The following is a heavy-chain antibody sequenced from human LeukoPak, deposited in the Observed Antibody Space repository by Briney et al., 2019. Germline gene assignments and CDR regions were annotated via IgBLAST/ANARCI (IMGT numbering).Heavy chain of an antibody. CDR3: ARAGYCSGRSCYFDY. CDR1: GCTFGSYW. CDR2: IDLDGRSP. Sequence: GGPLRLSCAASGCTFGSYWMHWVGQAPGKGLVGVSRIDLDGRSPSDADSVRGRVTISRDNDKNILYLQLNSLGADDPAVYYYARAGYCSGRSCYFDYWGRGTQVIVSS. J-gene: IGHJ4*02. D-gene: IGHD2-15*01. V-gene: IGHV3-74*01.